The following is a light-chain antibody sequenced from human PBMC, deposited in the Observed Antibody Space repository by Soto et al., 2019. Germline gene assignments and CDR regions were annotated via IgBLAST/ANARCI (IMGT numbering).Light chain of an antibody. CDR2: GAS. CDR3: QQYNNWPWT. Sequence: EIVMTQSPATLSVSPGERATLSCRASQSVSSNLAWYQQKPGQAPRLLIYGASTRATGIPARFSGSGSGTEFTLTISSLHSEDLAVYSCQQYNNWPWTFGHGTTVEIK. V-gene: IGKV3-15*01. CDR1: QSVSSN. J-gene: IGKJ1*01.